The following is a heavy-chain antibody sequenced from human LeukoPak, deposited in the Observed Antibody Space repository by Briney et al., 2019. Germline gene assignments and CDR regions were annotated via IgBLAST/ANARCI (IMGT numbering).Heavy chain of an antibody. CDR2: IYYCGST. V-gene: IGHV4-4*02. Sequence: SETLSLTCAVSGGSISTAHWWNWVRQSPGKGLEGIGSIYYCGSTYYNPSLKSRVTISVDTSKNQFSLKLSSVTAADTAVYYCARGPKGSRIAVAGRRGYYMDVWGKGTTVTVSS. J-gene: IGHJ6*03. CDR1: GGSISTAHW. D-gene: IGHD6-19*01. CDR3: ARGPKGSRIAVAGRRGYYMDV.